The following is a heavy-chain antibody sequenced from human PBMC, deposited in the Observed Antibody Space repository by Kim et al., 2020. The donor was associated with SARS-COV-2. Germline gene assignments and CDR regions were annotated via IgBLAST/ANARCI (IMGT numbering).Heavy chain of an antibody. CDR1: GYSISSGYY. V-gene: IGHV4-38-2*02. CDR2: IYHSGST. Sequence: SETLSLTCTVSGYSISSGYYWGWIRQPPGKGLEWIGSIYHSGSTYYNPSLKSRVTISVDTSKNQFSLKLSSVTAADTALYYCARVPPDPQNYYDSSAYYYYGMDVWGQGTTVTVSS. D-gene: IGHD3-22*01. CDR3: ARVPPDPQNYYDSSAYYYYGMDV. J-gene: IGHJ6*02.